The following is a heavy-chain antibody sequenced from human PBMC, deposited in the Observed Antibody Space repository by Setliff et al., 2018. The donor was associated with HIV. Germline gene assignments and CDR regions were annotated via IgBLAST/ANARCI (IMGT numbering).Heavy chain of an antibody. CDR1: GFTLRTYW. J-gene: IGHJ3*02. CDR3: ARGQGCGGGCHYAFEM. Sequence: GESLRLSCAASGFTLRTYWMSWVRQAPGKGLEWVANIKHDGSEKFCVDSVRGRFTISRDNAKNSLYLQMNSLRAEDTAVYYCARGQGCGGGCHYAFEMWGQGTMVTVSS. CDR2: IKHDGSEK. V-gene: IGHV3-7*01. D-gene: IGHD2-21*02.